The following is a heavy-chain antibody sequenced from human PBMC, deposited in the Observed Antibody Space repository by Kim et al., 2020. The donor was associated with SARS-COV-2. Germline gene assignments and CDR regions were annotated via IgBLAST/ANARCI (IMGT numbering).Heavy chain of an antibody. CDR1: GFTFGDYA. Sequence: GGSLRLSCAASGFTFGDYAMHWVRQAPGKGLEWVSGINWNSDSIGYADSVKGRFTISRDNAKNSLYLQMNSLSSEDTALYYCAKDKRSSSWYTFDYWGQGILVTVPS. D-gene: IGHD6-13*01. CDR2: INWNSDSI. J-gene: IGHJ4*02. V-gene: IGHV3-9*01. CDR3: AKDKRSSSWYTFDY.